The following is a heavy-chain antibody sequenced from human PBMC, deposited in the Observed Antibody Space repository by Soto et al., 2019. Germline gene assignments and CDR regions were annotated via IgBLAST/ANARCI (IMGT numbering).Heavy chain of an antibody. J-gene: IGHJ2*01. CDR1: GYTFTSYA. CDR2: INAGNGNT. Sequence: EASVKVSCKASGYTFTSYAMHWVRQAPGQRLEWMGWINAGNGNTKYSQKFQGRVTITRDTSASTAYMELSSLRSEDTAVYYCARGGSLYWYFDLWGRGTLVTVLL. V-gene: IGHV1-3*01. CDR3: ARGGSLYWYFDL. D-gene: IGHD1-26*01.